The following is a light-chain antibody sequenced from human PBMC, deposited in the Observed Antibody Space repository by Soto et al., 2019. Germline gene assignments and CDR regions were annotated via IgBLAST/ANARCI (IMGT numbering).Light chain of an antibody. CDR2: KAS. V-gene: IGKV1-5*03. CDR3: QQYNSFPT. Sequence: DIQMTQSPSTLSASVGDRVTSTCRVSQSISSWLAWYQQKPGKAPKLLIYKASSLESGVPSRFSGSGSGTEFTLTISSLQPDDLATYYCQQYNSFPTFGQGTKVEIK. CDR1: QSISSW. J-gene: IGKJ1*01.